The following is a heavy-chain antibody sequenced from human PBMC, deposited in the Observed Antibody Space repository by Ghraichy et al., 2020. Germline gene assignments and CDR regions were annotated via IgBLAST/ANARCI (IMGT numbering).Heavy chain of an antibody. J-gene: IGHJ4*02. CDR3: AKTYYYGWGSADY. V-gene: IGHV3-7*01. Sequence: GGSLRLSCAASGFTFSDYWMIWVRQAPGKGLEWVANIKQDESEKYYVDSVRGRFTISRDNAKNSLHLQMNSLRVEDTAVYYCAKTYYYGWGSADYWGQGTLVTVSS. CDR1: GFTFSDYW. D-gene: IGHD3-10*01. CDR2: IKQDESEK.